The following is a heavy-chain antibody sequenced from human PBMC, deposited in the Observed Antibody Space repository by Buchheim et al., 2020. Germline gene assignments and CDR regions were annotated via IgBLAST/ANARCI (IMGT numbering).Heavy chain of an antibody. V-gene: IGHV3-33*01. CDR3: ARDGSIAARRGWFDP. J-gene: IGHJ5*02. CDR1: GFTFRSYG. CDR2: IWYDGSNK. D-gene: IGHD6-6*01. Sequence: QVQLVESGGGVVQPGRSLRLSCAASGFTFRSYGMHWVRQAPGKGLEWVAVIWYDGSNKYYADSVKGRFTISRDNSKNTLYLQMNSLRAEDTAVYYCARDGSIAARRGWFDPWGQGTL.